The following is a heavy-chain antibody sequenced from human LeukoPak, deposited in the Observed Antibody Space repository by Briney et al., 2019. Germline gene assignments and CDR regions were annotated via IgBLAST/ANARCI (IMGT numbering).Heavy chain of an antibody. Sequence: GRSLRLSCVASGFTFSISWVTWVRQAPGKGLEWVANIDKHGSGKYYMDSVKGRFAISRDYASNSVFLQMSSLRAEDTSVYYCARDAGWGYYDLWGQGTPVTVSS. CDR2: IDKHGSGK. V-gene: IGHV3-7*01. CDR1: GFTFSISW. D-gene: IGHD1-26*01. J-gene: IGHJ4*02. CDR3: ARDAGWGYYDL.